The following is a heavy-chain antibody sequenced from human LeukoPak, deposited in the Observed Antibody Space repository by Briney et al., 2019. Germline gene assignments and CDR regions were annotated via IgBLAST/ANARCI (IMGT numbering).Heavy chain of an antibody. V-gene: IGHV4-31*03. D-gene: IGHD2-15*01. CDR2: IYYSGGT. CDR3: ARALGYCSGGSCYSGIAVAGNFDY. J-gene: IGHJ4*02. Sequence: SETLSLTCTVSGGSISSGGYYWSWIRQHPGKGLEWVGYIYYSGGTYYNPSLKSRVTISVDTSKNQFSLKLSSVTAADTAVYYCARALGYCSGGSCYSGIAVAGNFDYWGQGTLVTVSS. CDR1: GGSISSGGYY.